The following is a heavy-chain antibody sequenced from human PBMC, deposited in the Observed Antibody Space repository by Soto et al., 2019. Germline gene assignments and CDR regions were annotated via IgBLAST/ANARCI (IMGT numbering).Heavy chain of an antibody. D-gene: IGHD1-20*01. J-gene: IGHJ6*02. V-gene: IGHV1-46*01. CDR2: INPSGGST. Sequence: QVQLVQSGAEVKKPGASVKVSCKASGYTFTSYYMHWVRQAPGQGLERMGIINPSGGSTSYAQKFQGRVTMNRDTSTSTVYMELSSLRSEDTAVYYCARERYNWNEDKYYYYGMDVWGQGTTVTVSS. CDR3: ARERYNWNEDKYYYYGMDV. CDR1: GYTFTSYY.